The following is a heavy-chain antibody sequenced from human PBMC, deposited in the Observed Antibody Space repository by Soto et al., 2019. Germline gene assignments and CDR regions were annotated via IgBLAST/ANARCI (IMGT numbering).Heavy chain of an antibody. V-gene: IGHV1-18*04. J-gene: IGHJ6*02. CDR3: ARDQDSGSGSYLTYRTYYYGMDV. Sequence: GASVKVSCKASGYTFTSYGISWVRQAPGQGLEWMGWISAYNGNTNYAQKLQGRVTMTTDTSTSTAYMELRSLRSDDTAVYYCARDQDSGSGSYLTYRTYYYGMDVWGQETTVTVSS. CDR1: GYTFTSYG. CDR2: ISAYNGNT. D-gene: IGHD3-10*01.